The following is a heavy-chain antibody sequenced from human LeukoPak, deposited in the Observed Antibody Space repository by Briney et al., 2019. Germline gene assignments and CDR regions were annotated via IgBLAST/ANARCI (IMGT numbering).Heavy chain of an antibody. CDR1: GFSLSDYT. J-gene: IGHJ1*01. V-gene: IGHV3-21*01. CDR3: ARVSSSY. D-gene: IGHD3-22*01. CDR2: ISRSNNNI. Sequence: GGSLRLSCAASGFSLSDYTMNWVREAPGKGLEWGSSISRSNNNIYYADSVKGRFTISRDNAKNSLYLQMNSLRAEDTAVYHCARVSSSYWGQGALVTVSS.